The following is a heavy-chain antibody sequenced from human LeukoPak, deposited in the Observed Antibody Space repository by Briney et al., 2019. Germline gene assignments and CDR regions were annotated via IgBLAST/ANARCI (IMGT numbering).Heavy chain of an antibody. Sequence: SETLSLTCTASGGSISSYYWSWIRQPAGKGLEWIGRIYTSGSTNYNPSLKGRVTMSVDTSKNQFSLKLSSVTAADTAVYYCARDLGGQQLVFLDYWGQGTLVTVSS. CDR1: GGSISSYY. J-gene: IGHJ4*02. CDR3: ARDLGGQQLVFLDY. CDR2: IYTSGST. D-gene: IGHD6-13*01. V-gene: IGHV4-4*07.